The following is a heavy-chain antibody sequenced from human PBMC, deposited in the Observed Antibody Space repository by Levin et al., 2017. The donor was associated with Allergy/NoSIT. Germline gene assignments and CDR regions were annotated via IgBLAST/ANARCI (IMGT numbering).Heavy chain of an antibody. CDR3: ARDSGVGATFSYFDY. CDR1: GFTFSSYE. J-gene: IGHJ4*02. CDR2: ISSSGSTI. Sequence: GGSLRLSCAASGFTFSSYEMNWVRQAPGKGLEWVSYISSSGSTIYYADSVKGRFTISRDNAKNSLYLQMNSLRAEDTAVYYCARDSGVGATFSYFDYWGQGTLVTVSS. D-gene: IGHD1-26*01. V-gene: IGHV3-48*03.